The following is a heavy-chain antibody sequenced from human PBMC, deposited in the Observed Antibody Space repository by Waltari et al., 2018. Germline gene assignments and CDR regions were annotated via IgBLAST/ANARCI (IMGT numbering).Heavy chain of an antibody. CDR2: IDWNGGRT. CDR1: GFIFNIYG. V-gene: IGHV3-20*01. J-gene: IGHJ3*02. Sequence: EVQLVESGGGVVRPGGSLRLSCAASGFIFNIYGLRWVRQVPGKGLEWVSGIDWNGGRTGYADSVEGRFTISRDNAKDSLLLQMNTLRAEDTALYHCARVSRKTTATMVAAFDIWGQGTMVTVSS. CDR3: ARVSRKTTATMVAAFDI. D-gene: IGHD4-17*01.